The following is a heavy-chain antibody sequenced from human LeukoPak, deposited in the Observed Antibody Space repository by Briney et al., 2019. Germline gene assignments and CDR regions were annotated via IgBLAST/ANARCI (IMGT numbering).Heavy chain of an antibody. CDR1: GGSFSGYY. J-gene: IGHJ3*02. D-gene: IGHD6-19*01. V-gene: IGHV3-11*01. CDR3: ARTLRSTGWYKVDAFDI. CDR2: ISSSGNTI. Sequence: PSETLSLTCAVYGGSFSGYYWSWIRQAPGKGLEWVSYISSSGNTIYYADSVKGRFTISRDNAKNSLYLQMNSLRAEDTAVYYCARTLRSTGWYKVDAFDIWGQGTMVTVSS.